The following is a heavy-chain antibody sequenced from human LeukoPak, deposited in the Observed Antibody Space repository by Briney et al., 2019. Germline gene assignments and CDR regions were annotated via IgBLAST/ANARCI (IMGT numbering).Heavy chain of an antibody. V-gene: IGHV3-23*01. J-gene: IGHJ4*02. Sequence: GGSLRLSCAASGFTFSSYAMSWVRQAPGKGLEWVSAISGSGGSTYYADPVKGRFTISRDNSKNTLYLQMNSLRAEDTAVYYCAKVLWFGEYYFDYWGQGTLVTVSS. CDR2: ISGSGGST. CDR3: AKVLWFGEYYFDY. D-gene: IGHD3-10*01. CDR1: GFTFSSYA.